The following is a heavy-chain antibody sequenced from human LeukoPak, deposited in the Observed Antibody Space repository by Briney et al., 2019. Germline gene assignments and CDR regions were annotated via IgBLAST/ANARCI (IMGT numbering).Heavy chain of an antibody. J-gene: IGHJ6*03. Sequence: SETLSLTCTVSGGSISSYYWSWIRQPPGKGLEWIGYIYYSGSTNYNPSLKSRVTISVGTSTNQFSLKLGSVTAADTAMYNCARVTGSYYYYYYMDVWGKGTTVTVSS. V-gene: IGHV4-59*12. D-gene: IGHD3-10*01. CDR2: IYYSGST. CDR1: GGSISSYY. CDR3: ARVTGSYYYYYYMDV.